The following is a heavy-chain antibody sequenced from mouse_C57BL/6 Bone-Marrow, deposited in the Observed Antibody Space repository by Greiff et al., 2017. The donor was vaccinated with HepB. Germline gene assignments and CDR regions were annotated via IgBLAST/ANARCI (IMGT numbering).Heavy chain of an antibody. J-gene: IGHJ4*01. V-gene: IGHV1-5*01. Sequence: VQLQQSGTVLARPGASVKMSCKTSGYTFTSYWMHWVKQRPGQGLEWIGAIYPGNSDTSYNQKFKGKAKLTAVTSASTAYMELSSLTNEDSAVYYCTREGVYGSLCYYAMDYWGQGTSVTVSS. CDR1: GYTFTSYW. D-gene: IGHD1-1*01. CDR3: TREGVYGSLCYYAMDY. CDR2: IYPGNSDT.